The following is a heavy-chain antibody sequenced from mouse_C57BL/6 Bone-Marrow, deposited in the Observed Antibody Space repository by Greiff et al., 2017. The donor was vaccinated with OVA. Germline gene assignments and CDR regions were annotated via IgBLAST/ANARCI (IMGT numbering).Heavy chain of an antibody. J-gene: IGHJ1*03. D-gene: IGHD2-1*01. CDR1: GFTFSDYG. CDR2: ISNLAYSI. V-gene: IGHV5-15*01. Sequence: EVKLVESGGGLVQPGGSLKLSCAASGFTFSDYGMAWVRQAPRKGPEWVAFISNLAYSIYYADTVTGRFTISRENAKNTLYLEMSSLRSEDTAMYYCARSRNYVDWYFDVWGTGTTVTVSS. CDR3: ARSRNYVDWYFDV.